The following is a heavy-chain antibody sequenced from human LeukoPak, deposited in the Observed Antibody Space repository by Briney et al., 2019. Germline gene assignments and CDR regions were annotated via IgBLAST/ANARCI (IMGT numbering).Heavy chain of an antibody. J-gene: IGHJ5*02. CDR3: ATASVTRMRDP. CDR1: GYDFSDLY. Sequence: GASVKVSCKASGYDFSDLYFHWVRQAPGQGLEWMGWINPYSGASIYAQKFQGRVTMETSSSTVYMQLSWLRYDDTAGYYCATASVTRMRDPWGQGTLVTVSS. V-gene: IGHV1-2*02. CDR2: INPYSGAS.